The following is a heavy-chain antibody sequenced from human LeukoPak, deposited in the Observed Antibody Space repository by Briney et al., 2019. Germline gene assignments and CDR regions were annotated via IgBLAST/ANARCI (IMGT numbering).Heavy chain of an antibody. CDR2: ISVDGGGT. Sequence: PGGSLRLSCAAPGVTFLMSVMCSVPQAPGKGLEWVSVISVDGGGTYYADSVKGRFTISRDNSKSTLYLQMNSLRAEDTAVYYCAKDSVGVAGPVYWCRGSLVTVSS. CDR3: AKDSVGVAGPVY. J-gene: IGHJ4*02. D-gene: IGHD6-19*01. V-gene: IGHV3-23*01. CDR1: GVTFLMSV.